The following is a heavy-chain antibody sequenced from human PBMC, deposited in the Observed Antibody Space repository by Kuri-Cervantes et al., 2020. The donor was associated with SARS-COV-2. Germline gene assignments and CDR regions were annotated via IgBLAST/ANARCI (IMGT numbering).Heavy chain of an antibody. CDR2: IRYDGSNK. V-gene: IGHV3-30*02. Sequence: GGSPRLSCAASGFTFSSYGMHWVRQAPGKGPEWVAFIRYDGSNKYYADSVKGRFTISRDNSKNTLYLQMNSLRAEDTAVYYCARGPESGYCSSTSCYLDYWGQGTLVTVSS. J-gene: IGHJ4*02. D-gene: IGHD2-2*03. CDR3: ARGPESGYCSSTSCYLDY. CDR1: GFTFSSYG.